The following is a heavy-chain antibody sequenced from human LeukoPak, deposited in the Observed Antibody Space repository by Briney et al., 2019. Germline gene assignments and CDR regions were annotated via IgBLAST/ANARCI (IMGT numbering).Heavy chain of an antibody. J-gene: IGHJ5*02. CDR2: IYYSGST. Sequence: SETLSLTCTVSGGSISSSSYYWGWIRQPPGKGLEWIGSIYYSGSTYYNPSLKSRVTISVDTSKNQFSLKLSSVTAADTAVYYCARLDLSMIPVTPWGQGTLVTVSS. CDR1: GGSISSSSYY. V-gene: IGHV4-39*01. D-gene: IGHD3-22*01. CDR3: ARLDLSMIPVTP.